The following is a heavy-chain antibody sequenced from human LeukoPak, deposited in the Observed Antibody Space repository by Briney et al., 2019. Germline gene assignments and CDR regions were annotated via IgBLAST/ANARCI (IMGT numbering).Heavy chain of an antibody. V-gene: IGHV4-61*02. CDR3: ARALSPLKIAAAGYYYYYYMDV. CDR1: GGSISSGSYY. D-gene: IGHD6-13*01. Sequence: SQTLSLTCTVSGGSISSGSYYWSWIRQPAGKGLEWIGRIYTSGSTNYNPSLKSRVTISVDTSKNQFSLKLSSVTAADTAVYYCARALSPLKIAAAGYYYYYYMDVWGKGTTVTVSS. J-gene: IGHJ6*03. CDR2: IYTSGST.